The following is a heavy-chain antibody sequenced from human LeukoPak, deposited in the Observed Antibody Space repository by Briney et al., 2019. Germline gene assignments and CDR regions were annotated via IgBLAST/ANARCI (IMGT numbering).Heavy chain of an antibody. V-gene: IGHV1-2*06. CDR2: INPNSGGT. D-gene: IGHD3-22*01. Sequence: ASVKVSCKASGYTFTGYYMHWVRQAPGQGLEWMGRINPNSGGTNYAQKFQGRVTMTRDTSISTAYMQLSRLRSDDTAVYYCVRDSGDYYDSSGYNWFDPWGQGTLVTVSS. J-gene: IGHJ5*02. CDR3: VRDSGDYYDSSGYNWFDP. CDR1: GYTFTGYY.